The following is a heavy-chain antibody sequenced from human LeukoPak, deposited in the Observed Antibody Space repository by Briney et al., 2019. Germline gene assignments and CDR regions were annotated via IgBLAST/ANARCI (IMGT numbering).Heavy chain of an antibody. CDR2: IYYSGST. V-gene: IGHV4-59*01. CDR3: ARHRLEYSSESPEYYFDY. J-gene: IGHJ4*02. Sequence: PSETLSLTCSVSGGSISSYYWSWLRQPPGKGLEWIGYIYYSGSTNYNPSLKSRVTISVDTSKNQFSLKLSSVTAADTAAYYCARHRLEYSSESPEYYFDYWGQGTLVTVSS. CDR1: GGSISSYY. D-gene: IGHD6-19*01.